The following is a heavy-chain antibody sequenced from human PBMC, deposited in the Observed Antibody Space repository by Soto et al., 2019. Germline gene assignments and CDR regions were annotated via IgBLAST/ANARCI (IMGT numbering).Heavy chain of an antibody. CDR1: GYTFTGYY. CDR3: GRDEFAVAEPKYMDV. Sequence: ASVKVSCKASGYTFTGYYMHWVRQAPGQGLEWMGIINPSGGSTSYAQKFQGRVTMTRDTSTSTVYMELSSLRSEDTAVYYCGRDEFAVAEPKYMDVWGKGTTVTVSS. CDR2: INPSGGST. D-gene: IGHD2-2*01. V-gene: IGHV1-46*03. J-gene: IGHJ6*03.